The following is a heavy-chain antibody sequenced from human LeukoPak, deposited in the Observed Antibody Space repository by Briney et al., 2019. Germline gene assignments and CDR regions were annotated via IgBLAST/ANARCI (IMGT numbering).Heavy chain of an antibody. CDR3: AKDRGSYYYDSSGN. D-gene: IGHD3-22*01. CDR1: GFTFSSYG. Sequence: GGSLRLSCAASGFTFSSYGMHWVRQAPGKGLEWVAVISYDGSNKYYADSVKGRFTISRDNSKNMLSLQMNTLRLGDTAVYYCAKDRGSYYYDSSGNWGQGTLVTVSS. CDR2: ISYDGSNK. J-gene: IGHJ4*02. V-gene: IGHV3-30*18.